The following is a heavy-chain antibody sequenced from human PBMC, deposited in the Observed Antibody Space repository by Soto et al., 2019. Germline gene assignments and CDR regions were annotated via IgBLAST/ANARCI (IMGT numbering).Heavy chain of an antibody. CDR3: AKDLGYGGAYPYGMDV. CDR1: GFTFDDYA. J-gene: IGHJ6*02. V-gene: IGHV3-9*01. D-gene: IGHD3-16*01. Sequence: GGSPRLSCAASGFTFDDYAMHWVRQAPGKGLEWVSGISWNSGSIGYADSVKGRFTISRDNAKNSLYLQMNSLRAEDTALYYCAKDLGYGGAYPYGMDVWGQGTTVTVSS. CDR2: ISWNSGSI.